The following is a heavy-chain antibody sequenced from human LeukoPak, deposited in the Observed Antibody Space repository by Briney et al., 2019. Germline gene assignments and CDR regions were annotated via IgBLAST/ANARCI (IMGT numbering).Heavy chain of an antibody. V-gene: IGHV3-21*01. D-gene: IGHD6-13*01. CDR2: ISSSSSYI. Sequence: GGSLRLSCAASGFTFSSYSMNWVRQAPGKGLEWVSSISSSSSYIYYADSVKGRFTISRDNAKNSLYLQMNSLRAEDTTVYYCAREAAAGLDYWGQGTLVTASS. J-gene: IGHJ4*02. CDR3: AREAAAGLDY. CDR1: GFTFSSYS.